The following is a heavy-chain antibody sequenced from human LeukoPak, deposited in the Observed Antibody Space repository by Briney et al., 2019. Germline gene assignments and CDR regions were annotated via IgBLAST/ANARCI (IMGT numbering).Heavy chain of an antibody. D-gene: IGHD3-3*01. CDR3: ARSRYDFWSGYSSGDAFDI. J-gene: IGHJ3*02. Sequence: ASVKVSCKASGGTLSSYAISWVRQAPGQGLEWMGRIIPIFGTANYAQKFQGRVTITTDESTSTAYVELSSLRSEDTAVYYCARSRYDFWSGYSSGDAFDIWGQGTMVTVSS. V-gene: IGHV1-69*05. CDR2: IIPIFGTA. CDR1: GGTLSSYA.